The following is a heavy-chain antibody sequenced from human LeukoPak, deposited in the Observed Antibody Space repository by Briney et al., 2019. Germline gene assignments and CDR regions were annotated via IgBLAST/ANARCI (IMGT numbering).Heavy chain of an antibody. V-gene: IGHV3-7*01. J-gene: IGHJ4*02. CDR2: IKQDGSEK. CDR3: ARDPPPLRYDFWSGYPRLDY. Sequence: HAGGSLRLSCAASGFTFSSYWMSWVRQAPGKGLEWVANIKQDGSEKYYVDSVKGRFTISRDNAKNSLYLQMNSLRAEDTAVYYCARDPPPLRYDFWSGYPRLDYWGQGTLVTVSS. CDR1: GFTFSSYW. D-gene: IGHD3-3*01.